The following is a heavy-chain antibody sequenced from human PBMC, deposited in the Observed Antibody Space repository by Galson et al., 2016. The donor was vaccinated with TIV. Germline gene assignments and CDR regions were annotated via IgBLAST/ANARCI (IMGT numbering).Heavy chain of an antibody. V-gene: IGHV1-69*05. CDR1: GGSFSSYV. D-gene: IGHD5-12*01. Sequence: SVKVSCKASGGSFSSYVVSWVRQAPGQGLEWMGGIIPIFGTAKYAQKFQGRVTITTDEVMSTAYMELSGLRSDDTAVYYCARRGEETLRDYGYRGHELKFWGQGTLVSVSS. CDR3: ARRGEETLRDYGYRGHELKF. J-gene: IGHJ4*02. CDR2: IIPIFGTA.